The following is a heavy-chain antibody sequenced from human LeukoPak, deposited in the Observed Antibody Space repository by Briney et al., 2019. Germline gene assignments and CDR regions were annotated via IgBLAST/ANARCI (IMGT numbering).Heavy chain of an antibody. Sequence: KSSETLSLTCVVSGYSISGAYYWGWIRQPPGKGLEWIGNFYHSGRTYYNPSLKSRITISVDTSKNQFSLKLSPVTAADTAVYSCARLPPGKGDGYTYVDSWGQGTLVTVSS. CDR1: GYSISGAYY. CDR3: ARLPPGKGDGYTYVDS. D-gene: IGHD5-24*01. J-gene: IGHJ4*02. V-gene: IGHV4-38-2*01. CDR2: FYHSGRT.